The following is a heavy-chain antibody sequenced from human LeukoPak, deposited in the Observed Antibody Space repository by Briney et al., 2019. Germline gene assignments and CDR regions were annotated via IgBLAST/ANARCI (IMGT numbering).Heavy chain of an antibody. D-gene: IGHD3-22*01. Sequence: GGSLRLSCAASGFTFSNAWMSWVRQTPGKGLEWVGHISSKTDGGTTDYAAPVKGRFTISRDGSENTLYLQMNSLKPEDTAVYHCTTRNYYDSSGYYFRFDCWGQGTLVTVSS. CDR3: TTRNYYDSSGYYFRFDC. J-gene: IGHJ4*02. CDR1: GFTFSNAW. CDR2: ISSKTDGGTT. V-gene: IGHV3-15*01.